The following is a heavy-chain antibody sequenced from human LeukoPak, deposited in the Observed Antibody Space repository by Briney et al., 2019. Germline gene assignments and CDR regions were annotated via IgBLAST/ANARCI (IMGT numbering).Heavy chain of an antibody. CDR3: VKDRSIAAPNNDFFDS. V-gene: IGHV3-30*02. Sequence: GGSLRLSCAASGFTFSSYGMHWVRQAPGKGLEWVAVIWYDGSNKYYADSVKGRFTISRDNSKNTLYLQMSSLSADDTAVYYCVKDRSIAAPNNDFFDSWGQGALVTVSS. CDR1: GFTFSSYG. CDR2: IWYDGSNK. J-gene: IGHJ4*02. D-gene: IGHD6-6*01.